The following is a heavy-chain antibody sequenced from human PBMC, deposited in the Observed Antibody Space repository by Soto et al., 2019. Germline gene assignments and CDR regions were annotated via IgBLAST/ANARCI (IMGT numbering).Heavy chain of an antibody. D-gene: IGHD3-3*01. CDR3: ARARTIFGVVTDFDY. V-gene: IGHV1-69*13. CDR2: IIPIFGTA. Sequence: ASVKVSCKASGGTFSSYAISWVRQAPGQGLEWMGGIIPIFGTANYAQKFQGRVTITADESTSTAYMELSSLRSEDTAVYYCARARTIFGVVTDFDYWGQGTLVTVSS. J-gene: IGHJ4*02. CDR1: GGTFSSYA.